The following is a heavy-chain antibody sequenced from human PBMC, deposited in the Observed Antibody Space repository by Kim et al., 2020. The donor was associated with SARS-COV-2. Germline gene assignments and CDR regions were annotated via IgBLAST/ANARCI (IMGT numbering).Heavy chain of an antibody. CDR2: INHSGST. CDR3: ARGQWLVRSGYFDY. D-gene: IGHD6-19*01. J-gene: IGHJ4*02. Sequence: SETLSLTCAVYGGSFSGYYWSWIRQPPGKGLEWIGEINHSGSTNYNPSLKSRVTISVDTSKNQFSLKLSSVTAADTAVYYCARGQWLVRSGYFDYWGQGTLVTVSS. CDR1: GGSFSGYY. V-gene: IGHV4-34*01.